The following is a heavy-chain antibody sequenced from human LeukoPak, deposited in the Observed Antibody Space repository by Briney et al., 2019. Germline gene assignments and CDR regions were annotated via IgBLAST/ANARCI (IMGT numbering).Heavy chain of an antibody. Sequence: ASLKVSCKASGYTFTGYGVSCVPQAARQRLEWRGWIRAYNVNTNYTPKVQCRVTMTTDTSPPTAYIELSCLRSDAPTGYYITRALSYYADPGLPFAYGGKGTLVTVS. V-gene: IGHV1-18*01. J-gene: IGHJ4*02. CDR2: IRAYNVNT. CDR3: TRALSYYADPGLPFAY. D-gene: IGHD1-26*01. CDR1: GYTFTGYG.